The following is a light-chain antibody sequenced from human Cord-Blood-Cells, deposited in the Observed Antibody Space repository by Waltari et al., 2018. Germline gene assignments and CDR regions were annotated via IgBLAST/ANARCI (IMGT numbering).Light chain of an antibody. CDR2: RNN. CDR1: SSNIGSNH. V-gene: IGLV1-47*01. Sequence: QSVLTQPPPASGTPGQSVTTFCSGSSSNIGSNHVNWYQQLPGTAPKLLIYRNNQRPSGVPDRFSGSKSGTSASLAISGLRSEDEADYYCAAWDDSLSGRVFGGGTKLTVL. J-gene: IGLJ3*02. CDR3: AAWDDSLSGRV.